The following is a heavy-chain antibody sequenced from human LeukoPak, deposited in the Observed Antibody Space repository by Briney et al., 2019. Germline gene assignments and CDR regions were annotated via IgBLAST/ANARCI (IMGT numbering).Heavy chain of an antibody. D-gene: IGHD3-3*01. CDR2: IYPGDSDT. J-gene: IGHJ4*02. CDR1: GSNFTSYW. CDR3: ARFGSGDYFDS. Sequence: GASLQISCQGSGSNFTSYWIAWVRQLPGKGLEWMGIIYPGDSDTRYSPSFQGQVTISADKSISTAYLQWSSLKASDTAMYYCARFGSGDYFDSWGQGTLVTVSS. V-gene: IGHV5-51*01.